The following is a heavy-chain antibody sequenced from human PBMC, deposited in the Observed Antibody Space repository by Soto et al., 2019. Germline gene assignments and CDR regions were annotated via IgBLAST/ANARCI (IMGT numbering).Heavy chain of an antibody. J-gene: IGHJ6*02. CDR2: ISAAGDP. V-gene: IGHV3-13*05. Sequence: EVQLVESGGGLVQPGGSLRLSCEASGFTFRNYDMHWVRQGTGKGLEWVSGISAAGDPDYADSVEGRFTISRENAQNSFFLPMNSLRVGVTAVYYCARTDRDFYGLDVWGQGTTVIGSS. CDR3: ARTDRDFYGLDV. CDR1: GFTFRNYD.